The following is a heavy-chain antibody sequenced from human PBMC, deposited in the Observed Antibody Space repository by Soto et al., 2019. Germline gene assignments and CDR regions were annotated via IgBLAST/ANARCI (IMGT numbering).Heavy chain of an antibody. D-gene: IGHD3-3*01. CDR1: GYTFTSYY. CDR3: ARLDFWSGYRTHPLLDY. CDR2: INPSGGST. J-gene: IGHJ4*02. Sequence: QVQLVQSGAEVKKPGASVKVSCKASGYTFTSYYMHWVRQAPGQGLAWMGIINPSGGSTSYSQKFQGRVTMTGDTSTSTVYMRLCSLGSEDTAVYYCARLDFWSGYRTHPLLDYWGQGSLVVVSS. V-gene: IGHV1-46*01.